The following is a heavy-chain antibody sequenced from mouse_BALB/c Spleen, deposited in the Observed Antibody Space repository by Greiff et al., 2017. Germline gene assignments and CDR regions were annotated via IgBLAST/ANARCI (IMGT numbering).Heavy chain of an antibody. V-gene: IGHV1-54*01. CDR1: GYAFTNYL. Sequence: QVQLKQSGAELVRPGTSVKVSCKASGYAFTNYLIEWVKQRPGQGLEWIGVINPGSGGTNYNEKFKGKATLTADKSSSTAYMQLSSLTYDDSAVSFGASCTSSSYDWIAYWGQGTLVTVSA. D-gene: IGHD1-1*01. J-gene: IGHJ3*01. CDR3: ASCTSSSYDWIAY. CDR2: INPGSGGT.